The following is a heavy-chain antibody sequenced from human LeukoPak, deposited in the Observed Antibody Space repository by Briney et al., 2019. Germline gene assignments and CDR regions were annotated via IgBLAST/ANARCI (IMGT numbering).Heavy chain of an antibody. J-gene: IGHJ6*02. Sequence: ASVKVSCTASGYTFTGYYLHWVRQAPGQGLEWMGWINPDSGGRNYAQKFKGRVTMTRDTSITTAYMELSGLRSDDTAVYYCARDPIVQAGYYYGMDVWGQGTTVTVSS. D-gene: IGHD2/OR15-2a*01. V-gene: IGHV1-2*02. CDR2: INPDSGGR. CDR3: ARDPIVQAGYYYGMDV. CDR1: GYTFTGYY.